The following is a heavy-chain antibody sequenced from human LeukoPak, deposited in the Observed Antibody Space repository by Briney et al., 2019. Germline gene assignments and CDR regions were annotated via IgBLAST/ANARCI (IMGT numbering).Heavy chain of an antibody. Sequence: SGPTLVNPTQTLTLTCTFSGFSLSTSAMCVSWIRQPPGKGLEWIGYIYYSGSTNYNPSLKSRVTISVDTSKNQFSLKLSSVTAADTAVYYCARALRYSYGYFEVLGAFDIWGQGTMVTVSS. CDR3: ARALRYSYGYFEVLGAFDI. CDR2: IYYSGST. V-gene: IGHV4-61*08. J-gene: IGHJ3*02. D-gene: IGHD5-18*01. CDR1: GFSLSTSAMC.